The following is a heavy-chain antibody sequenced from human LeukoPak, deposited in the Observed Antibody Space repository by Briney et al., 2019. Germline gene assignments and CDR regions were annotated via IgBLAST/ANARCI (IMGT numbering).Heavy chain of an antibody. CDR2: VRGSGGST. V-gene: IGHV3-23*01. Sequence: PGGSLRLSCAASGCTFNSYAMSWVRQAPGKGLEWVSAVRGSGGSTFYADSVKGRFTISRDNSKNTLYLQMISLRAEDTAVYHCAKPQETYGLVTFDYWGQGTLVTVSS. J-gene: IGHJ4*02. CDR3: AKPQETYGLVTFDY. CDR1: GCTFNSYA. D-gene: IGHD3/OR15-3a*01.